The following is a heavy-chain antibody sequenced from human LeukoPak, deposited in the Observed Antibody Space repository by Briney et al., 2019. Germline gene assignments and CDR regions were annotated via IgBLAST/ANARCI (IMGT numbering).Heavy chain of an antibody. V-gene: IGHV3-53*01. D-gene: IGHD4-17*01. Sequence: PGGSLRLSCAASGLTVSSNHMGWVRQAPGKGLEWVSIIYSGGSAYYADSVKGRFTISRDNAKNTLYLQMNSLRADDTAVYYCARTRDYRFEYWGQGTLATVSS. CDR1: GLTVSSNH. J-gene: IGHJ4*02. CDR3: ARTRDYRFEY. CDR2: IYSGGSA.